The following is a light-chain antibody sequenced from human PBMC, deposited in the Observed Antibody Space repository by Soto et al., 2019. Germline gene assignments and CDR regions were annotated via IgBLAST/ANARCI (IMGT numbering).Light chain of an antibody. CDR2: SNN. CDR3: AAWDDGLNGSV. J-gene: IGLJ1*01. Sequence: QSVLTQSPSASGPPGQRVTIPCSGSSSNIGKNSVYWYQQFPGTAPKLLIYSNNKRPSGVPDRFSASKSGTSASLAISGLRSEDEADYYCAAWDDGLNGSVFGTGTKVTVL. V-gene: IGLV1-47*02. CDR1: SSNIGKNS.